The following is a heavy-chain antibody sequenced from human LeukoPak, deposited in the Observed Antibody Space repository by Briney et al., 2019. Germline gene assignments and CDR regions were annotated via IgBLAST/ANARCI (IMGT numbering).Heavy chain of an antibody. V-gene: IGHV4-4*07. CDR2: IYTSGST. Sequence: KPSETLPLTCTVSGGSISSHYWSWIRQPAGKGLEWIGRIYTSGSTNYNPSLKTRVTMSADTSKNQFSLRLTSVTAADTAVYHCAIYYGSGVDAFDIRGQGTMVTVSS. J-gene: IGHJ3*02. CDR3: AIYYGSGVDAFDI. D-gene: IGHD3-10*01. CDR1: GGSISSHY.